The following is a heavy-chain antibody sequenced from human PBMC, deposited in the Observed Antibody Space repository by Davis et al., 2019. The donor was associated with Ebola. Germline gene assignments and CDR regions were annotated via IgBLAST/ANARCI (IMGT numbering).Heavy chain of an antibody. J-gene: IGHJ3*02. CDR2: INPYSGGT. V-gene: IGHV1-2*06. CDR1: GYTFTDYF. D-gene: IGHD3/OR15-3a*01. Sequence: AASVKVSCKASGYTFTDYFVHWVRQAPGQGLEWMGRINPYSGGTNSAQKFQGRVTMTRDTSISTAYMELSRLRSDDTAVYYCARGMRTLDIWGQGTMVTVSS. CDR3: ARGMRTLDI.